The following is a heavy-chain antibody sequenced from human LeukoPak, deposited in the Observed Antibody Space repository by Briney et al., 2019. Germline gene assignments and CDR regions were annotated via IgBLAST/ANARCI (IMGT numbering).Heavy chain of an antibody. Sequence: PSETLSLTCTVSGGSISSGGYFWSWIRQHPGKGLELIGYNYYSGITYYNPSLKSRVTISVDTSKNQFSLKLSSVTAADTAVYYCAREGHDYGGNNGMDVWGQGTTVTVSS. D-gene: IGHD4-23*01. CDR1: GGSISSGGYF. CDR2: NYYSGIT. J-gene: IGHJ6*02. CDR3: AREGHDYGGNNGMDV. V-gene: IGHV4-31*03.